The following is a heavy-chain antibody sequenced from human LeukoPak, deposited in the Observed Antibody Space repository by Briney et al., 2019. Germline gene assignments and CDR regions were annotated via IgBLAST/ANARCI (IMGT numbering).Heavy chain of an antibody. D-gene: IGHD2-15*01. CDR2: IIPILGTA. Sequence: ASVKVSCKASGGTFSGYAISWVRQAPGQGLEWMGGIIPILGTANYAQKFQGRVTITADESTSTAYMELSSLRSEDTAVYYCARSIAVFHDAFDIWGQGTMVTVSS. CDR3: ARSIAVFHDAFDI. J-gene: IGHJ3*02. CDR1: GGTFSGYA. V-gene: IGHV1-69*13.